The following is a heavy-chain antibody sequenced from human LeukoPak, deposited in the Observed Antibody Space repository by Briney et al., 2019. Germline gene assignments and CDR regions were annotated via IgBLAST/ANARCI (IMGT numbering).Heavy chain of an antibody. CDR3: ARDGILWFGELPNYGMDV. J-gene: IGHJ6*02. CDR2: IYTSGST. V-gene: IGHV4-4*07. D-gene: IGHD3-10*01. CDR1: GGSISSYY. Sequence: PSETLSLTCTVSGGSISSYYWSWLRQPAGKGLEWIGRIYTSGSTNYNPSLKSRVTMSVDTSKNQFSLKLSSVTAADTAVYYCARDGILWFGELPNYGMDVWGQGTTVTVSS.